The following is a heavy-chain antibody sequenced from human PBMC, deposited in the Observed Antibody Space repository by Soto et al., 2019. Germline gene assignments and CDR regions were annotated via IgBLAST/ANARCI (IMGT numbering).Heavy chain of an antibody. CDR1: GGSISSYY. Sequence: SETLSLTCTVSGGSISSYYWSWIRQPPGKGLEWIGYIYYSGSTNYNPSLKSRVTISVDTSKNQFSLKLRSVTAADTAVYYCARRITMVRGYVDVWGKGTTVTVSS. D-gene: IGHD3-10*01. V-gene: IGHV4-59*08. J-gene: IGHJ6*03. CDR3: ARRITMVRGYVDV. CDR2: IYYSGST.